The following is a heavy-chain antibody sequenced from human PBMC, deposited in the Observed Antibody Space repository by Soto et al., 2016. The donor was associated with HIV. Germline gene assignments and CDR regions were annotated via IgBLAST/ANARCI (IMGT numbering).Heavy chain of an antibody. CDR3: ARGISGRNXIMFGDISLPSDY. Sequence: QVQLHQWGAGLLNPSETLSLTCAVYGGSFSEHYWSWIRQPPGKGLEWIGEINHSGSTNYNPSLKSRVTISMDTSKNQFSLKLRSVTAADTAVYFCARGISGRNXIMFGDISLPSDYWGQGALVTVSS. CDR2: INHSGST. J-gene: IGHJ4*02. V-gene: IGHV4-34*01. D-gene: IGHD3-16*01. CDR1: GGSFSEHY.